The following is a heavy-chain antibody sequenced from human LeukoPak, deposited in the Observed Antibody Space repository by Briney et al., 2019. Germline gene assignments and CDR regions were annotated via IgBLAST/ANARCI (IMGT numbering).Heavy chain of an antibody. D-gene: IGHD6-13*01. Sequence: GGSLRLSCAASGFTFSSYCMNWVRQAPGKGLEWVSSISSSSSYIYYADSVKGRFTISRDNAKNSMYLQMNRMRAEDTAVYYCARGIATRHYYYYYYMDVWGKGTTVTVSS. J-gene: IGHJ6*03. CDR1: GFTFSSYC. CDR2: ISSSSSYI. V-gene: IGHV3-21*01. CDR3: ARGIATRHYYYYYYMDV.